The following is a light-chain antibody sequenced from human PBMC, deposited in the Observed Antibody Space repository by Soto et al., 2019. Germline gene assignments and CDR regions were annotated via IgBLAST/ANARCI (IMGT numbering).Light chain of an antibody. CDR1: SSNIGNNY. CDR2: DND. Sequence: QSVLTQPPSVSAAPGQKVTISCSGSSSNIGNNYVFWYQQRPGTAPKLLIYDNDKRPSGIPDRFSGSKSGTSATLGITGLQTGDEADYYCATWDRSLSVGVFGGGTKVTVL. J-gene: IGLJ2*01. V-gene: IGLV1-51*01. CDR3: ATWDRSLSVGV.